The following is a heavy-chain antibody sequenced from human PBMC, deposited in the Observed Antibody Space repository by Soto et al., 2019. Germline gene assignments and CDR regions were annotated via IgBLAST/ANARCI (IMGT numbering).Heavy chain of an antibody. CDR1: GYSFTSYW. CDR2: IDPSDSYT. J-gene: IGHJ6*02. V-gene: IGHV5-10-1*01. Sequence: GESLKISCKGSGYSFTSYWISWVRQMPGKGLEWMGRIDPSDSYTNYSPSFQGHVTISADKSISTAYLQWSSLKASDTAMYYCARQVRTNFRDYYGMDVWGQGTTVTVSS. CDR3: ARQVRTNFRDYYGMDV. D-gene: IGHD3-3*01.